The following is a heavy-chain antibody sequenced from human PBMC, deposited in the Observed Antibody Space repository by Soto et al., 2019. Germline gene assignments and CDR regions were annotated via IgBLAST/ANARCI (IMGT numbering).Heavy chain of an antibody. Sequence: SETLSLTCTVSGGSFSIYYWSWIRHPPGKGLEWIGYIYYSGSTNYNPSLKSRVTISVDTSKNQFSLKLSSVTAADTAVYYCARAGRWLQLFSYYYGMDVWGQGTTVTVSS. CDR2: IYYSGST. V-gene: IGHV4-59*01. J-gene: IGHJ6*02. D-gene: IGHD5-12*01. CDR3: ARAGRWLQLFSYYYGMDV. CDR1: GGSFSIYY.